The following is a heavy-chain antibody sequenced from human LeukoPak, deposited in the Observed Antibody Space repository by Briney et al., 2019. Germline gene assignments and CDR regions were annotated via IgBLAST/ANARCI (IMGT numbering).Heavy chain of an antibody. CDR1: GFTFSSYG. CDR2: IWYDGSNK. D-gene: IGHD3-22*01. J-gene: IGHJ4*02. CDR3: ARDHYYDSSGYKD. Sequence: GGSLRLSCAASGFTFSSYGMLWVRQAPGKGLEWVAVIWYDGSNKYYADSVKGRFTISRDNSKNTLYLQMNSLRAEDTAVYYCARDHYYDSSGYKDWGQGTLVTVSS. V-gene: IGHV3-33*01.